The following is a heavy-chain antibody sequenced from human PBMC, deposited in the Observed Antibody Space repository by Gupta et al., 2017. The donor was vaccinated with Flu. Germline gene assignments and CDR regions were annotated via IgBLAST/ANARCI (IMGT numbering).Heavy chain of an antibody. CDR1: GFTVTDHY. J-gene: IGHJ6*02. CDR2: MYRDGTT. CDR3: TRDRSMDV. V-gene: IGHV3-66*02. Sequence: EVQLVESGGGLVQPGVSLRLSCAASGFTVTDHYMSWVRQAPGKGLDWVSVMYRDGTTYYTDSMKGRLTISRDKSKNMMFLQMHSLRPDDTAVYYCTRDRSMDVWGQGTTVIVSS.